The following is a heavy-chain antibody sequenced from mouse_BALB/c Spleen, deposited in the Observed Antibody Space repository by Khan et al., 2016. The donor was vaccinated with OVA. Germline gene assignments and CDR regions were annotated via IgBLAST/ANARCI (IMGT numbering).Heavy chain of an antibody. J-gene: IGHJ3*01. Sequence: VQLKESGPSLVKPSQTLSLTCSVTGDSITRGYWNWIRKFPGNKLDYMGYISYSGNTYCNPSLKSRISITRDTSKTQYYLQLNSVTTEDTATYYCACELRGFAYWGQETLVTVSA. CDR3: ACELRGFAY. V-gene: IGHV3-8*02. CDR1: GDSITRGY. CDR2: ISYSGNT. D-gene: IGHD1-1*01.